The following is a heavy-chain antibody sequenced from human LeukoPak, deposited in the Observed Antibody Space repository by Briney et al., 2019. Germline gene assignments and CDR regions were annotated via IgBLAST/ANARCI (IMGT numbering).Heavy chain of an antibody. CDR2: IINGGST. Sequence: GGSLRLSCAASGFTFSSYAMSWVRQAPGKGLGWVSVIINGGSTFYVDSVKGRFTISTDTSKNTLYLQMNSLRAEDTAVYFCARDLNSWGQGTLVTVSS. CDR1: GFTFSSYA. V-gene: IGHV3-66*01. CDR3: ARDLNS. J-gene: IGHJ4*02.